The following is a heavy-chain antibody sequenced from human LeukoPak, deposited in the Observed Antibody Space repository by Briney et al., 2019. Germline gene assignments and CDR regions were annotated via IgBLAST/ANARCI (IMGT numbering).Heavy chain of an antibody. CDR3: ARDNYGDYAFDY. V-gene: IGHV3-23*01. D-gene: IGHD4-17*01. J-gene: IGHJ4*02. CDR2: ITGNGANT. CDR1: GFTFSNYG. Sequence: GGSLRLPCAASGFTFSNYGMSWVRQAPGKGLEWVSAITGNGANTFYADSVKGRFTISRDNSKNTMYLQMNSLRAEDTALYYCARDNYGDYAFDYWGQGTLVTVS.